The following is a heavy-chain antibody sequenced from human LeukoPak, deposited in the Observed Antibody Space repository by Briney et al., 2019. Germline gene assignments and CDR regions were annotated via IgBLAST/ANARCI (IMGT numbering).Heavy chain of an antibody. J-gene: IGHJ4*02. CDR1: RFTFSSYA. V-gene: IGHV3-30-3*01. D-gene: IGHD6-6*01. Sequence: GGSLRLSCAASRFTFSSYAMHWVRQAPGKGLEWVAVISYDGSNKYYADSVKGRFTISRDNSKNTLYLQMNSLRAEDTAVYYCARDLAARPTYYFDYWGQGTLVTVSS. CDR3: ARDLAARPTYYFDY. CDR2: ISYDGSNK.